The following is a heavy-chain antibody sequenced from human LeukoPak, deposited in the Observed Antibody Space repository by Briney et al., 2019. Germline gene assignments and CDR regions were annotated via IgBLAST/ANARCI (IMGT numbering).Heavy chain of an antibody. CDR3: AGDRGGGGGDFDY. D-gene: IGHD3-10*01. CDR2: ISSRGSTI. Sequence: GGALRLSRAPSRFNLSDYDMTWVRQAPGKGLEWVSYISSRGSTIYYAGSVTGRFTISRDNAKKSLFLQLNSLRSDDTADYYHAGDRGGGGGDFDYGREET. CDR1: RFNLSDYD. V-gene: IGHV3-48*03. J-gene: IGHJ4*02.